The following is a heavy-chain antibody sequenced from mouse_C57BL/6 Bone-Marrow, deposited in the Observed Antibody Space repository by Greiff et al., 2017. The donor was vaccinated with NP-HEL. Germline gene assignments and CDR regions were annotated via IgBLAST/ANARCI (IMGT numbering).Heavy chain of an antibody. CDR3: ARGGYSNSYAMDY. CDR1: GYTFTSYG. V-gene: IGHV1-81*01. D-gene: IGHD2-5*01. J-gene: IGHJ4*01. CDR2: IYPRSGNT. Sequence: QVQLKQSGAELARPGASVKLSCKASGYTFTSYGISWVKQRTGQGLEWIGVIYPRSGNTYYNEKFKGKATLTADKSSSTAYMELRSLTSEDSAVYFCARGGYSNSYAMDYWGQGTSVTVSS.